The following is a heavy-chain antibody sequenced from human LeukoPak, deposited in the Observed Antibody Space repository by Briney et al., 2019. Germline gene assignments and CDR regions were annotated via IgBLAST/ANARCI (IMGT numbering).Heavy chain of an antibody. CDR3: AREYYDFWSGYYRQDTCFDY. CDR2: ISSSGSTI. D-gene: IGHD3-3*01. Sequence: GGSLRLSCAASGFTFSSYEMNWVRQAQGKGLEWVSYISSSGSTIYYADSVKGRFTISRDNAKNSLYLQMNSLRAEDTAVYYCAREYYDFWSGYYRQDTCFDYWGQGTLVTVSS. CDR1: GFTFSSYE. V-gene: IGHV3-48*03. J-gene: IGHJ4*02.